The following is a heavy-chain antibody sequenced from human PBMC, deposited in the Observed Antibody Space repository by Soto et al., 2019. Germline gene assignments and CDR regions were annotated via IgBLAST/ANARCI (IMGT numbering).Heavy chain of an antibody. CDR2: ISSSSSYI. J-gene: IGHJ4*02. V-gene: IGHV3-21*04. CDR3: ARYFDAESRTDFDD. Sequence: PGGSLRLSCAASGFTFSSYSMNWVRQAPGKGLEWVSSISSSSSYIYYADSAKGRFTISRDNAQNSLYLQMNSLRAEDTALYFCARYFDAESRTDFDDWGQGTLVTVSS. CDR1: GFTFSSYS.